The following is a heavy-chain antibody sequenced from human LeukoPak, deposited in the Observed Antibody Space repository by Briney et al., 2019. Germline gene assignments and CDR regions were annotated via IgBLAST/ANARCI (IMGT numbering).Heavy chain of an antibody. CDR2: ISYDGGNE. Sequence: GGSLRLSCAASGFTLSSYDMHWVRQAPGKGLEWVAVISYDGGNEYYADSVKGRFTISRDNSKNTLYLQMSSLRAEDTAVYYCAKEFSSHFDYWGQGTLVTVSS. CDR3: AKEFSSHFDY. D-gene: IGHD2-2*01. J-gene: IGHJ4*02. CDR1: GFTLSSYD. V-gene: IGHV3-30*18.